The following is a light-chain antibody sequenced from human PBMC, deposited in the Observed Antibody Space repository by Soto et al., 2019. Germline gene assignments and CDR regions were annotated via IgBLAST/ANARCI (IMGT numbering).Light chain of an antibody. CDR2: VAS. Sequence: EIVMTHSPVSLSVSPGDRATLFCRASQSVNSNLAWYQHKPGQTPKLLIYVASTRATGIPARFSGSGSGTEFTLTISSLQSEDFAVYYCQQYNVWPLTFGGGTKVEFK. V-gene: IGKV3-15*01. CDR1: QSVNSN. CDR3: QQYNVWPLT. J-gene: IGKJ4*01.